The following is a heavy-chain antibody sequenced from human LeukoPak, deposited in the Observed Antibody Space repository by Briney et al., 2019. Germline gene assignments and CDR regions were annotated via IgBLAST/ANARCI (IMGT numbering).Heavy chain of an antibody. CDR1: GFNFGSYS. CDR3: ARKSASGNYPLDY. V-gene: IGHV3-23*01. CDR2: ISADSATT. Sequence: PGGSLRLSCAASGFNFGSYSMTWVRQAPGKVLEWVSVISADSATTFYADSVEGRFTISRDNAKNTVFLQMSSLRAEDTALYYCARKSASGNYPLDYWGQGTLVTVSS. D-gene: IGHD3-10*01. J-gene: IGHJ4*02.